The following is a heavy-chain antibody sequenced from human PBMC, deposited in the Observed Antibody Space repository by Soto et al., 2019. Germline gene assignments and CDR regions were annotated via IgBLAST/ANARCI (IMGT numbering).Heavy chain of an antibody. J-gene: IGHJ6*03. Sequence: SETLSLTCAVYGGSFSGYYWSWIRQPPGKGLEWIGEINHGGSTNYNPSLKSRVTISVDTSKNQFSLKLSSVTAADTAVYYCARLCPPNYYYYYYMDVWGKGTTVTVSS. CDR2: INHGGST. CDR3: ARLCPPNYYYYYYMDV. V-gene: IGHV4-34*01. CDR1: GGSFSGYY.